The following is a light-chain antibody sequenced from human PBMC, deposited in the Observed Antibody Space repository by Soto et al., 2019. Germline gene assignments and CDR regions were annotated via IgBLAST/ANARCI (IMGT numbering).Light chain of an antibody. Sequence: IVLTQSPLSLSVTLGQPASISCRSSQSLVYSDGNTYLNWFHQRPGQSPRRLIHKVSNRDSGVPDRVSGSGSDTDFTLSISRGEADDVGVFYCMQGISFTFGQGTRVEIK. J-gene: IGKJ1*01. CDR1: QSLVYSDGNTY. V-gene: IGKV2-30*01. CDR2: KVS. CDR3: MQGISFT.